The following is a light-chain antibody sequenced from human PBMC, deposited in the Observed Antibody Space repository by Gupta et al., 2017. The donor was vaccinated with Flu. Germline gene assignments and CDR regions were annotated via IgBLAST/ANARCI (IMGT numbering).Light chain of an antibody. CDR3: QQYNGT. J-gene: IGKJ1*01. V-gene: IGKV1-5*03. Sequence: DIQMTQSPSTLSASVGDTVTITCRASQSISSWLAWYQQKSGKAPKLLIYKASSLESGVPSRFSGSGSGTEFTLTISSLQPDDFATDYCQQYNGTFGQGTKVEIE. CDR2: KAS. CDR1: QSISSW.